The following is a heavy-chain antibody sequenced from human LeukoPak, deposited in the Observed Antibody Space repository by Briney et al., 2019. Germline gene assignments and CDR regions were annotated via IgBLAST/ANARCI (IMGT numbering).Heavy chain of an antibody. CDR2: IRFGGSNK. J-gene: IGHJ3*02. D-gene: IGHD2-2*01. CDR1: GFTFSSYG. V-gene: IGHV3-30*02. CDR3: AKDKGTEGEIVVVPAAPDAFDI. Sequence: GGSLRLSCAASGFTFSSYGMHWVRQAPGKGLEWVAFIRFGGSNKYYADSVKGRFTISRDNSKNTLYLQMNSLRAEDTAVYYCAKDKGTEGEIVVVPAAPDAFDIWGQGTMVTVSS.